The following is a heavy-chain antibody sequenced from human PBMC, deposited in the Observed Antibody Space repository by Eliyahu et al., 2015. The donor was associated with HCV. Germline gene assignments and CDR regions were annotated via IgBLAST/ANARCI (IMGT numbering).Heavy chain of an antibody. CDR3: ASSPGLHPLIHLDY. V-gene: IGHV1-2*02. Sequence: QVQLEQSGAEVKKPGASVKVSCKASGYTFTGYYIHWVRQAPGQGPEWMGWIQPNSGGTNYAQKFQGRFSMTRDTSISTVFMELRRLRSDDTAVYYCASSPGLHPLIHLDYWGQGTQVTVSS. D-gene: IGHD2-15*01. CDR2: IQPNSGGT. J-gene: IGHJ4*02. CDR1: GYTFTGYY.